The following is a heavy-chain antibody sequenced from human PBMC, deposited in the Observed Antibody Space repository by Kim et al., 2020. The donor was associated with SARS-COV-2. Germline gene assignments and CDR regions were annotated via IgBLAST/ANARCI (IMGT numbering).Heavy chain of an antibody. D-gene: IGHD4-17*01. V-gene: IGHV3-11*01. CDR2: TI. J-gene: IGHJ4*02. CDR3: ARTVTHFLDY. Sequence: TIYYADSVKGRLTISRDNAKNSLYLQMNSLRAEDTAVYYCARTVTHFLDYWGQGTLVTVSS.